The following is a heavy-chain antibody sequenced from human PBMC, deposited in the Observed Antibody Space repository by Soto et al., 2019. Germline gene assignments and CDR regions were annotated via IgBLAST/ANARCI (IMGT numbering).Heavy chain of an antibody. J-gene: IGHJ4*02. D-gene: IGHD4-17*01. CDR3: ARGRDYGDYVAYFDY. CDR1: GGSFSGYY. V-gene: IGHV4-34*01. Sequence: PSETLSLTCAVYGGSFSGYYWSWIRQPPGKGLEWIGEINHSGSTNYNPSLKSRVTISVDTSKNQFSLKLSSVTAADTAVYYCARGRDYGDYVAYFDYWGQGTLVTVSS. CDR2: INHSGST.